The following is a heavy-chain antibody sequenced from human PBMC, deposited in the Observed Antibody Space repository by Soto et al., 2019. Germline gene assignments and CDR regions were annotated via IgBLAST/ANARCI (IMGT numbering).Heavy chain of an antibody. CDR2: ISGSGGST. CDR3: AKDGHDFWSGYYLGYY. D-gene: IGHD3-3*01. Sequence: GGSLRLSCAASGFTFSSYAMSWVRQAQGKGLEWVSAISGSGGSTYYADSVKGRFTISRDNSKNTLYLQMNSLRAEDTAVYYCAKDGHDFWSGYYLGYYWGQGTLVTVSS. CDR1: GFTFSSYA. V-gene: IGHV3-23*01. J-gene: IGHJ4*02.